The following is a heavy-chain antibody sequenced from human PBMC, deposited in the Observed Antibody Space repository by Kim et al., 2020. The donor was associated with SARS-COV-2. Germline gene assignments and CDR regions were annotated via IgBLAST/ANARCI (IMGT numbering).Heavy chain of an antibody. D-gene: IGHD3-22*01. CDR2: IYYSGST. V-gene: IGHV4-59*08. CDR3: ARHPYYYDSSGYPLHWYFGR. CDR1: GGSISSYY. J-gene: IGHJ2*01. Sequence: SETLSLTCTVSGGSISSYYWSWIRQPPGKGLEWIGYIYYSGSTNYNPSLKSRVTISVDTSKNQFSLKLSSVTAADTAVYYCARHPYYYDSSGYPLHWYFGRWGRGTLVTVSS.